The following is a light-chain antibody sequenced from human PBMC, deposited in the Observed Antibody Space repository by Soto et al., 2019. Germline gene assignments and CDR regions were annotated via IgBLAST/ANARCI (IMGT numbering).Light chain of an antibody. CDR2: EVS. Sequence: QSALTQPASVSGSPGQSITISCTGTSSDVGSYNLVSWYQQHPGKAPKLMIYEVSKRPSGVSDRFSGSKSGNTASLTISGRQAEDEADYYCCSYAGSSPSVVFGGGTKVTVL. CDR3: CSYAGSSPSVV. J-gene: IGLJ2*01. CDR1: SSDVGSYNL. V-gene: IGLV2-23*02.